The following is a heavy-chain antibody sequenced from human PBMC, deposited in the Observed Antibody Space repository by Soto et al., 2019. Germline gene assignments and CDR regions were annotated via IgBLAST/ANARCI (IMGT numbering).Heavy chain of an antibody. CDR3: ARRFREAAVRDYYYGMDV. CDR1: GYSFTNYW. Sequence: GESLKISCKGSGYSFTNYWISWVRQMPGKGLEWMGRIDPSDSYTNYSPSFKGHVTISADKSISTAYLQWSSLKASDTAMYYCARRFREAAVRDYYYGMDVWGQGTTVTVSS. D-gene: IGHD6-13*01. J-gene: IGHJ6*02. V-gene: IGHV5-10-1*01. CDR2: IDPSDSYT.